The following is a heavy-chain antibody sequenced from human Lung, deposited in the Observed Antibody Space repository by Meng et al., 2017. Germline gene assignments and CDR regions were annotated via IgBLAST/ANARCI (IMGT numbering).Heavy chain of an antibody. CDR3: ARGPTTMAHDFDY. V-gene: IGHV4-34*01. CDR2: INHSGST. D-gene: IGHD4-11*01. Sequence: QGRLQQWGAGLLKPSATLPPTCVVSGGSFSDYYWSWIRQPPGKGLEWIGEINHSGSTNYNPSLESRATISVDTSQNNLSLKLSSVTAADSAVYYCARGPTTMAHDFDYWGQGTLVTVSS. CDR1: GGSFSDYY. J-gene: IGHJ4*02.